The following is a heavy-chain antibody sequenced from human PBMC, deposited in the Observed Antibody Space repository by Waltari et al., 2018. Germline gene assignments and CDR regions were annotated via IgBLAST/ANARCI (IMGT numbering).Heavy chain of an antibody. D-gene: IGHD2-8*02. CDR3: ASQVDFALVPVERHFDS. CDR1: GFSFSHYD. Sequence: EVQLLESGGGLVHPGGSLRLSCAASGFSFSHYDMSWVRQAPGKGLEYVSAISVSGGNTYYADSVKGRFTVSRDNSKNTLFLQLNRLRAEDTATYYCASQVDFALVPVERHFDSWGQGTLVTVSP. CDR2: ISVSGGNT. V-gene: IGHV3-23*01. J-gene: IGHJ4*02.